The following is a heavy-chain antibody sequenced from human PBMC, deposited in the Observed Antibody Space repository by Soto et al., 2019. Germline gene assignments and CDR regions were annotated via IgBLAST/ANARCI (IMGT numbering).Heavy chain of an antibody. CDR2: IIPIFGTA. CDR3: AGDTYCSGGSCYDY. J-gene: IGHJ4*02. CDR1: GGTFSSYA. D-gene: IGHD2-15*01. Sequence: QVQLVQSGAEVKKPGSSVKVSCKASGGTFSSYAISWVRQAPGQGLEWMGGIIPIFGTANYAQKFQGRVTITADESTSTAYMELSSLRSEDTAVYYCAGDTYCSGGSCYDYWGQGTLVTVSS. V-gene: IGHV1-69*12.